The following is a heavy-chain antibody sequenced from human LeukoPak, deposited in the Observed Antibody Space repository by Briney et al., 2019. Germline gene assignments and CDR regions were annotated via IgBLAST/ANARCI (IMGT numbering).Heavy chain of an antibody. J-gene: IGHJ4*02. CDR3: ARSCGGDCYSDY. V-gene: IGHV3-74*01. CDR2: IHGDGRTT. D-gene: IGHD2-21*02. Sequence: PGGSLRLSCAASGFTFSSYWIHWVRQVPGKGLVWVSRIHGDGRTTTYADSVKGRFTISRDNAKNSLFLQMNSLRAEDTAVYYCARSCGGDCYSDYWGQGTLVTVSS. CDR1: GFTFSSYW.